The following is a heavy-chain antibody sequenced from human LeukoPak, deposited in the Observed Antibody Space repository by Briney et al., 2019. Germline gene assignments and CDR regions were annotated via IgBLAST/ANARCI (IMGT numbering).Heavy chain of an antibody. CDR2: ISSSSSHI. CDR1: GFTFSSYS. V-gene: IGHV3-21*01. CDR3: ARDPTRRVVPGDAFDI. Sequence: TGGSLRLSCAASGFTFSSYSMNWVRQAPGKGLEWVSFISSSSSHIYYADSVKGRFTISRDNAKNSLNLQMNSLRAEDTAVYYCARDPTRRVVPGDAFDIWGQGTMVTVSS. J-gene: IGHJ3*02. D-gene: IGHD2-2*01.